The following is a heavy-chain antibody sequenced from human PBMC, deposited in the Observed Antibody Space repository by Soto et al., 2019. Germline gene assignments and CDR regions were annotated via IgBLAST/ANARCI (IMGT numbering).Heavy chain of an antibody. V-gene: IGHV1-18*01. Sequence: ASVRVSCKXSGYTFINYGVSWVRQAPGQGLERMGWISAYNGDKKYAQNVQGRVTLTTDTSTSTAYMEMRTLRSDDTAAYYCARDGPHIPAVGDVWGQGTTVTVSS. D-gene: IGHD6-13*01. CDR3: ARDGPHIPAVGDV. CDR2: ISAYNGDK. CDR1: GYTFINYG. J-gene: IGHJ6*02.